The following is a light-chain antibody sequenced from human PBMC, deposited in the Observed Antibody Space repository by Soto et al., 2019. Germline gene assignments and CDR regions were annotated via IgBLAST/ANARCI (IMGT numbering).Light chain of an antibody. CDR1: SSDVGRYNY. J-gene: IGLJ2*01. Sequence: QSVLTQPASVSGSPGQSITISCTGTSSDVGRYNYVSWHQQHPGKAPKLMIYGVSNRPSGDSDRFSGSKSGNTASLTISALQTEDEAIYSCSSYTSTSALGVVFGGGTKLTVL. V-gene: IGLV2-14*03. CDR2: GVS. CDR3: SSYTSTSALGVV.